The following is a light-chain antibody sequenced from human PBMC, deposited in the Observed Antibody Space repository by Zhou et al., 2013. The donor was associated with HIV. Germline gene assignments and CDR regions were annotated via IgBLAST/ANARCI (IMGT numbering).Light chain of an antibody. J-gene: IGKJ1*01. Sequence: IRMTQSPSSFSASTGDRVTITCRASQGISSYLAWYQQKPGKVPKLLIYAASTLQSGVPSRFSGSGSGTDFTLTISSLQPEDVATYYCQKYNSAPLAFGQGTKVEIK. CDR3: QKYNSAPLA. V-gene: IGKV1-27*01. CDR2: AAS. CDR1: QGISSY.